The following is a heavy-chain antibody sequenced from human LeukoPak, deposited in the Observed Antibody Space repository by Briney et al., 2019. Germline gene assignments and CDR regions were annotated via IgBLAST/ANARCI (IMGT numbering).Heavy chain of an antibody. V-gene: IGHV4-59*08. J-gene: IGHJ4*02. Sequence: SETLSLTCTVSGGSISSHYWSWIRQPPGQGLEWIGYIYNGGSPNYNPSLKSRVTISIDTSRNQFSLKMTSVTAADTAVYYCARHPSGGNTGYTFDYWGQGNLVTVSS. CDR3: ARHPSGGNTGYTFDY. D-gene: IGHD3-9*01. CDR2: IYNGGSP. CDR1: GGSISSHY.